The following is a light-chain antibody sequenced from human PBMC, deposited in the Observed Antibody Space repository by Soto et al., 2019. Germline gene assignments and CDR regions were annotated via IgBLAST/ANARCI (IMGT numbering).Light chain of an antibody. J-gene: IGKJ5*01. CDR2: TAS. V-gene: IGKV1-9*01. Sequence: DIQLTQSPSFLSASVGDRVTITCRASQGISSSLAWYQQKPGKATQLLIYTASNLQSGVPSRFSGSGSGTDFTLTVSGLQPEDVATYFCLQLNDYPITFGQGTRLENK. CDR1: QGISSS. CDR3: LQLNDYPIT.